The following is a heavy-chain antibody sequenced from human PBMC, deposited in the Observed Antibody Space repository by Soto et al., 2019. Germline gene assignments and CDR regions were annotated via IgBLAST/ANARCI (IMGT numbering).Heavy chain of an antibody. CDR2: IYDDGAT. D-gene: IGHD5-18*01. V-gene: IGHV3-53*01. Sequence: GGSLRLSCAASGFAVSTVYLIWVRQAPGMGLECVSVIYDDGATYYADSVRGRFTISRDNSKNTLYLQMNSLRAEDTAVYFCARGALYSYGSYFDCWGQGTLVTVSS. CDR1: GFAVSTVY. CDR3: ARGALYSYGSYFDC. J-gene: IGHJ4*02.